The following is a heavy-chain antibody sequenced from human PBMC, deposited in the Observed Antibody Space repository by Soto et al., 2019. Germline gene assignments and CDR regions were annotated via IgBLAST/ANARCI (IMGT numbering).Heavy chain of an antibody. Sequence: SETLSLTCTVSGGSISSSSYYWGWIRQPPGKGLEWIGSIYYSGSTYYNPSLKSRVTISVDTSKNQFSLKLSSVTAADTAVYYCARSRITIFGVVIICWFDPWGQGTLVTVSS. D-gene: IGHD3-3*01. CDR1: GGSISSSSYY. CDR2: IYYSGST. CDR3: ARSRITIFGVVIICWFDP. V-gene: IGHV4-39*01. J-gene: IGHJ5*02.